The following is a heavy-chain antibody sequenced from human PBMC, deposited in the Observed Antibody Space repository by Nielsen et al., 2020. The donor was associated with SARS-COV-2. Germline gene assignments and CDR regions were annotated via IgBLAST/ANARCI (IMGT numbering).Heavy chain of an antibody. CDR1: GGTFSSYA. CDR2: IIPIFGTA. CDR3: ARVPAASLHGEFYYYYMDV. Sequence: SVKVSCKASGGTFSSYAISWVRQAPGQGLEWMGGIIPIFGTANYAQKFQGRVTITADESTSTAYMELSSLRSEDTAVYYCARVPAASLHGEFYYYYMDVWGKGTTITVSS. D-gene: IGHD4-17*01. V-gene: IGHV1-69*13. J-gene: IGHJ6*03.